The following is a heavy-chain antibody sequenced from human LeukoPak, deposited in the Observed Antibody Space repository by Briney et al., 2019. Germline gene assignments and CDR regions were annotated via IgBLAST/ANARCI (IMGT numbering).Heavy chain of an antibody. D-gene: IGHD3-10*01. V-gene: IGHV3-9*01. Sequence: PGGSLRLSCAASGFNFDDYAMHWVRQAPGKGLEWVSGISWNSGNIAYADSVKGRFTISRDNSKNTLYLHMNSLRAEDTAVYYCAKGYYGSGSYGWFDPWGQGTLVTVSS. CDR3: AKGYYGSGSYGWFDP. J-gene: IGHJ5*02. CDR1: GFNFDDYA. CDR2: ISWNSGNI.